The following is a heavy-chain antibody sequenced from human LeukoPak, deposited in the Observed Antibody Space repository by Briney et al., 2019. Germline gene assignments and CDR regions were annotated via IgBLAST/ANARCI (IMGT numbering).Heavy chain of an antibody. D-gene: IGHD3-16*01. V-gene: IGHV3-15*04. CDR2: IESKTDGGTT. CDR3: TARWGFDY. Sequence: GSLRLSCAASGFTFSNAWMSWARQAPGKGLEWVGRIESKTDGGTTDYAAPVKGRFTISRDDLKKMLYLQMNSLKTEDTAVYYCTARWGFDYWGQGTLVTVSS. CDR1: GFTFSNAW. J-gene: IGHJ4*02.